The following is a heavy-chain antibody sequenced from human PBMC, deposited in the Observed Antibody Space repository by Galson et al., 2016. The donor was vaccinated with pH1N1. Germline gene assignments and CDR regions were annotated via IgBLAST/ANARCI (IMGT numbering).Heavy chain of an antibody. CDR2: IYPGDSDT. Sequence: QSGAEVKKSGESLKISCKGSGYSFKSYWIAWVRQMPGKGLEWMGIIYPGDSDTRYSPSFLGQVIMSADKSISTAFLQWRSLNASDTAMYYCARRGINGTDFWGQGTLVTVSS. D-gene: IGHD1/OR15-1a*01. V-gene: IGHV5-51*01. J-gene: IGHJ4*02. CDR3: ARRGINGTDF. CDR1: GYSFKSYW.